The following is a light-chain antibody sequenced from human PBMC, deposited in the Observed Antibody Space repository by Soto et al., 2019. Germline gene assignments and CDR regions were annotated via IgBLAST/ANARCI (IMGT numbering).Light chain of an antibody. J-gene: IGKJ4*01. CDR2: DVS. Sequence: EIVMTQSPATLSVSPGERATLSCRAGQGVTTNFAWYQQKSGQSPRLLIYDVSIRATGIPARFSGSGSGTEFTLTISSLQSEDFAIYYCQQYYKWPSLTFGGGTKVDIK. V-gene: IGKV3-15*01. CDR1: QGVTTN. CDR3: QQYYKWPSLT.